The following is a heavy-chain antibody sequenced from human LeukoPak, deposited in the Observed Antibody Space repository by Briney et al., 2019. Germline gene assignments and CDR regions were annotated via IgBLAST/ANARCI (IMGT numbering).Heavy chain of an antibody. CDR1: EFTFSSYW. CDR2: IKQDGSEK. V-gene: IGHV3-7*01. J-gene: IGHJ6*02. CDR3: ARYCGGDCYGMDV. D-gene: IGHD2-21*01. Sequence: GSLRLSCTASEFTFSSYWMSWVRQAPGKGLEWVANIKQDGSEKYYVDSVKGRFTISRDNAKNSLYLQMNSLRAEDTAVYYCARYCGGDCYGMDVWGQGTTVTVSS.